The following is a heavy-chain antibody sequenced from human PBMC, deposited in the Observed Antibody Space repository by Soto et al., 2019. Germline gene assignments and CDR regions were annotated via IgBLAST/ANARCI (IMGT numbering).Heavy chain of an antibody. V-gene: IGHV3-23*01. CDR3: AKDLQVPRYCSSTSCPEPHDY. CDR2: ISGSGGST. J-gene: IGHJ4*02. D-gene: IGHD2-2*01. CDR1: GFTFSSYA. Sequence: PGGSLRLSCAASGFTFSSYAMSWVRQAPGKGLEWVSAISGSGGSTYYAGSVKGRFTISRDNSKNTLYLQMNSLRAEDTAVYYCAKDLQVPRYCSSTSCPEPHDYWGQGTLVTVSS.